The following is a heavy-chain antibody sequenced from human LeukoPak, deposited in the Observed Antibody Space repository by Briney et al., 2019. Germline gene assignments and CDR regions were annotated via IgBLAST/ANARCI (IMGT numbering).Heavy chain of an antibody. D-gene: IGHD4-17*01. V-gene: IGHV3-9*01. CDR1: GFSFDDYA. J-gene: IGHJ4*02. CDR2: ISWNSGST. Sequence: GGSLRLSCAASGFSFDDYAMHWVRQAPGKGLEWVSGISWNSGSTGYADSVKGRFTISRDNAKNSLYLQMNNLRAEDTALYYCAKVPIHSILPTVTKYYFDYWGQGTLVTVSS. CDR3: AKVPIHSILPTVTKYYFDY.